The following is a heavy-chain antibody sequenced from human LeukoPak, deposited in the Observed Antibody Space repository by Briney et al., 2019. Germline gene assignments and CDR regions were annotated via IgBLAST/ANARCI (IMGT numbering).Heavy chain of an antibody. CDR3: ARRYAGIYDFWSGPYFDY. CDR1: GGSISSYY. Sequence: PSETLSLTCTVSGGSISSYYWSWIRQPPGKGLEWIGYTYYSGSTNYNPSLKSRVTISVDTSKNQFSLKLSSVTAADTAVYYCARRYAGIYDFWSGPYFDYWGQGTRVTVSS. J-gene: IGHJ4*02. D-gene: IGHD3-3*01. V-gene: IGHV4-59*08. CDR2: TYYSGST.